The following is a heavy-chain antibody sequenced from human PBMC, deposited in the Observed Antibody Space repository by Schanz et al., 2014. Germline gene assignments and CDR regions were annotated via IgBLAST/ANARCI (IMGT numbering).Heavy chain of an antibody. V-gene: IGHV4-4*07. Sequence: QVQLQESGPGLVKPSETLSLTCSVSGGDIGNYYWNWIRQPAGKGLEWIGRISTSGSTNYNPSLRSRVSISIGTPKPPFPLRLISLTAADTAVYYCATWRGDDSGGHGQFDYWGQGALVTVSS. CDR1: GGDIGNYY. D-gene: IGHD3-22*01. CDR3: ATWRGDDSGGHGQFDY. J-gene: IGHJ4*02. CDR2: ISTSGST.